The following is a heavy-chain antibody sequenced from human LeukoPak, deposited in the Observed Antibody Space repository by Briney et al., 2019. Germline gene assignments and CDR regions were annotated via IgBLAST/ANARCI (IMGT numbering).Heavy chain of an antibody. D-gene: IGHD2-2*01. CDR1: GYTFTGYY. CDR2: IIPIFGTA. J-gene: IGHJ5*02. CDR3: ARRYCSSTSCFHRPNWFDP. Sequence: GASVKVSCKASGYTFTGYYMHWVRQAPGQGLEWMGGIIPIFGTANYAQKFQGRVTITADESTSTAYMELSSLRSEDTAVYYCARRYCSSTSCFHRPNWFDPWGQGTLVTVSS. V-gene: IGHV1-69*13.